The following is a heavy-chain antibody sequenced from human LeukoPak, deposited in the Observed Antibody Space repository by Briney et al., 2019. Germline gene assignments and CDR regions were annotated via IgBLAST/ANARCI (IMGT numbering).Heavy chain of an antibody. CDR3: ARAGKHCSGGSCYYGFYGMDV. J-gene: IGHJ6*02. D-gene: IGHD2-15*01. V-gene: IGHV3-48*04. CDR1: GFTFSSYS. Sequence: PVGSLRLSCAASGFTFSSYSMNWVRQAPGKGLEWVSSISSSSSTIYYADSVKDRFTISRDNAKNSLYLQMNSLRAEDTAVYYCARAGKHCSGGSCYYGFYGMDVWGQGTTVTVSS. CDR2: ISSSSSTI.